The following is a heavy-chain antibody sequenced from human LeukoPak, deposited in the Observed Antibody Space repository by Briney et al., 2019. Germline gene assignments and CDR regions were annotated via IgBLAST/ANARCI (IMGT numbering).Heavy chain of an antibody. J-gene: IGHJ4*02. CDR1: AFIFSGHW. CDR2: IKEDGSER. D-gene: IGHD6-19*01. Sequence: GGSLRLSCEGSAFIFSGHWMNWVRQTPGKGLEWVASIKEDGSERQYVDSVKGRFSISRDNTKGSLFLQLNSLRAEDTAVYYCARGRQWLADYWGQGTLVTVSS. V-gene: IGHV3-7*03. CDR3: ARGRQWLADY.